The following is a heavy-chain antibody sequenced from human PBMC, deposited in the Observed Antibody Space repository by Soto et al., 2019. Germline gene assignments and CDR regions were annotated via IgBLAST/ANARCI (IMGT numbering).Heavy chain of an antibody. V-gene: IGHV3-7*03. J-gene: IGHJ5*02. CDR3: ARDSNDIFYGSWFDH. CDR1: GFTFSSYW. Sequence: PGGSLRLSCAASGFTFSSYWMSWVRQAPGKGLEWVANIEQDGSEKYYVDSVKGRFTISRDNAKNSLYLQMNSLRAEDTAVYYCARDSNDIFYGSWFDHWGQGTLVTVSS. CDR2: IEQDGSEK. D-gene: IGHD3-9*01.